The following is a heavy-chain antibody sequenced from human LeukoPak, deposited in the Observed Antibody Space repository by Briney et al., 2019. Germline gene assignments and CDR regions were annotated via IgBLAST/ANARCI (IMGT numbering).Heavy chain of an antibody. V-gene: IGHV1-69*01. J-gene: IGHJ4*02. CDR2: IIPIFGTA. Sequence: GSSVKVSCKASGGTFSSYAISWVRQAPGQGLEWMGGIIPIFGTANYAQKFQGRVTITADESTSTAYMELSSLRSEDTAVYYCARENSGGYDPSFDYWGQGTLVTVSS. CDR3: ARENSGGYDPSFDY. D-gene: IGHD5-12*01. CDR1: GGTFSSYA.